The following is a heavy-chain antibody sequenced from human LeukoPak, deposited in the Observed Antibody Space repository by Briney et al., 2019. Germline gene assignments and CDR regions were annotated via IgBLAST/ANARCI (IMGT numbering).Heavy chain of an antibody. CDR1: GTSITHYF. J-gene: IGHJ3*02. Sequence: PSETPSLTCSVSGTSITHYFWSWIRQSAGQRLEWIGRISTHGTTTYNPSLNSRVTMSRDTSRSQVSLKLTSVTAADTAIYFCARDVTGTTNAFDIWGQGRMVTVSS. V-gene: IGHV4-4*07. CDR2: ISTHGTT. CDR3: ARDVTGTTNAFDI. D-gene: IGHD1-20*01.